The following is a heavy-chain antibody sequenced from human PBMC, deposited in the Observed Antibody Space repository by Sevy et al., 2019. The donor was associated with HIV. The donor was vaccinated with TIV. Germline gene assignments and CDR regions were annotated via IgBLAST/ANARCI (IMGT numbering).Heavy chain of an antibody. Sequence: GGSLRLSCAASGFTPSTYGMHWVRQAPGKGLEWVAVIGYAGSNKYYADSVKGRFTISRDNSKNTLFLQMDSLRAEDTAVYYCARDPRMYGDYLLAYFDPWGQGTLVTVSS. CDR3: ARDPRMYGDYLLAYFDP. D-gene: IGHD2-8*01. J-gene: IGHJ4*02. CDR1: GFTPSTYG. CDR2: IGYAGSNK. V-gene: IGHV3-33*01.